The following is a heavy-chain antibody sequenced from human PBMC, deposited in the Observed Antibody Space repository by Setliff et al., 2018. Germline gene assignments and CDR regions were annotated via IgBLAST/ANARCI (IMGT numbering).Heavy chain of an antibody. CDR1: GGSFSGYH. D-gene: IGHD3-3*01. CDR3: ARAPQYSNFWYALSWFDP. CDR2: ISHSGDP. Sequence: SETLSLTCAVYGGSFSGYHWSWIRQPPGKGLEWIGEISHSGDPNYNPSLKSRVTISLDTSKNQFFLKLTSVTAADTAVYYCARAPQYSNFWYALSWFDPWGQGTLVTVSS. J-gene: IGHJ5*02. V-gene: IGHV4-34*01.